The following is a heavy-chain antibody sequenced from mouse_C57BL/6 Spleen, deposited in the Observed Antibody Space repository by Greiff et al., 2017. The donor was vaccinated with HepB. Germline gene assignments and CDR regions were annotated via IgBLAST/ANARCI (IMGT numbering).Heavy chain of an antibody. CDR3: AREPLFAY. CDR2: ISDGGSYT. Sequence: EVKLVESGGGLVKPGGSLKLSCAASGFTFSSYAMSWVRQTPEKRLEWVATISDGGSYTYYPDNVKGRFTISRDNAKNNLYLQMSHLKSEGTAMYYCAREPLFAYWGQGTLVTVSA. CDR1: GFTFSSYA. V-gene: IGHV5-4*01. J-gene: IGHJ3*01.